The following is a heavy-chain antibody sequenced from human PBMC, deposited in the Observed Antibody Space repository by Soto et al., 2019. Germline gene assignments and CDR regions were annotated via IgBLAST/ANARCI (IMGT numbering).Heavy chain of an antibody. V-gene: IGHV4-4*02. Sequence: QVQLQESGPGLVKPSGTLSLTCAVSGGSISSSNWWSWVRQPPGRGLEWIGEIYHSGSTNYNPSRTSRVTISVDNSKNQFSLKLSSLTAADTAVYYCARARIAYCGGDCYPAEAFDIWGQGTVVTVSS. D-gene: IGHD2-21*02. CDR3: ARARIAYCGGDCYPAEAFDI. J-gene: IGHJ3*02. CDR2: IYHSGST. CDR1: GGSISSSNW.